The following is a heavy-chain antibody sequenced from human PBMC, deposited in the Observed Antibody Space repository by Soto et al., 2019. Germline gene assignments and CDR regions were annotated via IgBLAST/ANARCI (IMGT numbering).Heavy chain of an antibody. J-gene: IGHJ3*02. CDR1: GFTVSSNY. CDR3: ARGTPYGDYEVAFDI. CDR2: IYSGGST. D-gene: IGHD4-17*01. Sequence: EVQLVESGGGLVQPGGSLRLSCAASGFTVSSNYMSWVRQAPGKGLEWVSVIYSGGSTYYADSVKARFTISRHNSKNTLYLQMNSLRAEDTAVYYCARGTPYGDYEVAFDIWGQGTMVTVSS. V-gene: IGHV3-53*04.